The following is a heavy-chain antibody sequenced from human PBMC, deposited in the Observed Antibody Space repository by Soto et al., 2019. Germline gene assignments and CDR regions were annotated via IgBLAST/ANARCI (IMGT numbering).Heavy chain of an antibody. CDR2: IIPILGIA. Sequence: QVQLVQSGAEVKKPGSSVKVSCKASGGTFSSYTISWVRQAPGQGLEWMGRIIPILGIANYAQKFQGRVTITADKSTSTAYMELSSLRSEDTAVYYCARGWGTKAWFDPWGQGTLVTVSS. CDR3: ARGWGTKAWFDP. V-gene: IGHV1-69*02. D-gene: IGHD3-16*01. CDR1: GGTFSSYT. J-gene: IGHJ5*02.